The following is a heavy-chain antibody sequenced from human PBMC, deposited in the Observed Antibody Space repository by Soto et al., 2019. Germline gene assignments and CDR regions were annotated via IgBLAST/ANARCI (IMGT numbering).Heavy chain of an antibody. V-gene: IGHV3-33*01. Sequence: GGSLRLSCAASGFTFSSYGIHWVRQAPGKGLQWVAVIWSDGTDKFYADSVKGRFTISRDNSKNTLYLQMYNLRAEDTAVFYCARASRKYGMDVWGQGTTVTVSS. CDR1: GFTFSSYG. J-gene: IGHJ6*02. CDR2: IWSDGTDK. CDR3: ARASRKYGMDV. D-gene: IGHD6-13*01.